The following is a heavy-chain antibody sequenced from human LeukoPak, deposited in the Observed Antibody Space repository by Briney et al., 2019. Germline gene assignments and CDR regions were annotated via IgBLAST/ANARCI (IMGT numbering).Heavy chain of an antibody. CDR2: ISWNSGNI. CDR3: AKGLGKATVTPLGY. V-gene: IGHV3-9*01. CDR1: GFTFDDYA. J-gene: IGHJ4*02. D-gene: IGHD4-11*01. Sequence: GGSLRLSCAASGFTFDDYAMHWVRQAPGKGLEWVSGISWNSGNIGYADSVKGRFTISRDNAKNSLYLQMDSLRAEDTAVYYCAKGLGKATVTPLGYWGQGTLVTVSS.